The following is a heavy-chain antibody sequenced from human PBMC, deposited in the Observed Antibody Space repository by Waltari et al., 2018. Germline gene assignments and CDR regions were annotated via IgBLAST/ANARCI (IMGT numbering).Heavy chain of an antibody. D-gene: IGHD3-10*01. Sequence: QLQLQESGPGLVKPSETLSLTCTVSGGSISSSSYYWGWIRPPPGKGLEWIGSIYYSGSTYYNPSLKSRVTISVDTSKNQFSLKLSSVTAADTAVYYCARHFNSYYYGSGSPNWFDPWGQGTLVTVSS. CDR2: IYYSGST. J-gene: IGHJ5*02. V-gene: IGHV4-39*01. CDR1: GGSISSSSYY. CDR3: ARHFNSYYYGSGSPNWFDP.